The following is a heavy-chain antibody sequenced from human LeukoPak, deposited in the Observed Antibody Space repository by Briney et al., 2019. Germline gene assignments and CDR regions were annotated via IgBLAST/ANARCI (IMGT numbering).Heavy chain of an antibody. CDR1: GGTFSSYA. CDR2: IIPIFGTA. Sequence: SVKVSCKASGGTFSSYAISWVRQAPGQGLEWMGRIIPIFGTANYAQKFQGRVTITTDESTSTAYMELSSLRSEDTAVYYCARANYCSGGSCYSGDDYWGQGTLVTVSS. J-gene: IGHJ4*02. CDR3: ARANYCSGGSCYSGDDY. D-gene: IGHD2-15*01. V-gene: IGHV1-69*05.